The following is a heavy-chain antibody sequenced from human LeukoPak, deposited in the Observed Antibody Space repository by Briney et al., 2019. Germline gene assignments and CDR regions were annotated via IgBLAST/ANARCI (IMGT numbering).Heavy chain of an antibody. J-gene: IGHJ6*03. Sequence: AGSLRLSCALWVHPFSTSRMSWVRHPRGEGREGVAYIKQDGSEKFYVDCVTGRFTISRDNATNSLYLQMNSLRVEDPAVYHCARRGWYPDVCGKGDTFTVSS. CDR3: ARRGWYPDV. CDR1: VHPFSTSR. V-gene: IGHV3-7*01. CDR2: IKQDGSEK. D-gene: IGHD2-15*01.